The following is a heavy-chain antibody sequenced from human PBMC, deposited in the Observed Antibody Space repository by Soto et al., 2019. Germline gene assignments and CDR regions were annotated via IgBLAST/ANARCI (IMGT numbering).Heavy chain of an antibody. CDR2: IYPGDSNT. D-gene: IGHD3-3*01. CDR1: GYFFINYW. V-gene: IGHV5-51*01. J-gene: IGHJ6*02. Sequence: PGESLKISCKASGYFFINYWIGWVRQMPGKGLEWMGIIYPGDSNTRYSPSLQGQVTISVDKSISTAYLQWSSLKATDTAMYYCARHAYDFWSGHPNPRYYYGMDVWGQGTTVTVSS. CDR3: ARHAYDFWSGHPNPRYYYGMDV.